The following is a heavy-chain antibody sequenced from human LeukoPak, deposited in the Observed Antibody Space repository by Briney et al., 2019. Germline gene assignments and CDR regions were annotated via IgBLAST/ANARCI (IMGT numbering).Heavy chain of an antibody. D-gene: IGHD3-3*01. CDR3: ARVGDFWSGYKHGGYFDY. J-gene: IGHJ4*02. Sequence: ASVKVSCKASGYTFTSYYMHWVRQAPGQGLEWMGIINPSGGSTSYAQKFQGRVTMTRDMSTSTVYMELSSLRSEDTAVYYCARVGDFWSGYKHGGYFDYWGQGTLSPSPQ. V-gene: IGHV1-46*01. CDR2: INPSGGST. CDR1: GYTFTSYY.